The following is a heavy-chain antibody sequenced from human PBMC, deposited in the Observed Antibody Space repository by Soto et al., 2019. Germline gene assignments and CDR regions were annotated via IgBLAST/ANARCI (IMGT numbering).Heavy chain of an antibody. V-gene: IGHV1-69*11. CDR2: IMPIPGTT. CDR3: ARTVTTPPYYYYYYGLDV. CDR1: GGTFRNDA. D-gene: IGHD4-17*01. J-gene: IGHJ6*02. Sequence: QVQLVQSGAEVKKPGSSVKVSCKASGGTFRNDAINWVRQAPGQGLEWMGGIMPIPGTTKFAQKFQDRITITANESTTTVYMEVSSLRSDDTAVYYCARTVTTPPYYYYYYGLDVWGQGTTVTVYS.